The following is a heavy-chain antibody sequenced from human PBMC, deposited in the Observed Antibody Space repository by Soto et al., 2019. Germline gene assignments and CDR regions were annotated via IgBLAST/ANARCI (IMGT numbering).Heavy chain of an antibody. CDR1: GFTFTSYA. CDR3: ARDFTGWPPDGVDS. CDR2: ISAYNGNT. J-gene: IGHJ4*02. D-gene: IGHD3-16*01. Sequence: QVHLVQSGAEVKMPGASVKVSCKASGFTFTSYAFTWVRQAPGQGLEWMGWISAYNGNTNYARNFRGRVTMTTDSSTSPVYRELGSLTSDDAAVYFCARDFTGWPPDGVDSWGQGTLVSVSA. V-gene: IGHV1-18*01.